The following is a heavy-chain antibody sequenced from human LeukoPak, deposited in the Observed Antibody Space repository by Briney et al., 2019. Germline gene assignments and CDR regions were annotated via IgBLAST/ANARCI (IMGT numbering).Heavy chain of an antibody. D-gene: IGHD3-22*01. CDR3: ARRSSSGYYPNAFDI. J-gene: IGHJ3*02. CDR2: IFPGDSDT. V-gene: IGHV5-51*01. Sequence: VDSLKISCKGSGYIFTSYWIGWVRQMPGKGLEWMGIIFPGDSDTRYRPSFQGQVTISADKSITTAYLQWSSVKASDTAMYYCARRSSSGYYPNAFDIWGQGTMVTVSS. CDR1: GYIFTSYW.